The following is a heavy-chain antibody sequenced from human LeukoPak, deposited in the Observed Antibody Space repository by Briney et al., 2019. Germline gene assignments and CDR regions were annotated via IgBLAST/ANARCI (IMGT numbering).Heavy chain of an antibody. V-gene: IGHV3-74*01. CDR3: ARDKYGGNSNAFDI. J-gene: IGHJ3*02. D-gene: IGHD4-23*01. CDR1: GFTLSSYW. Sequence: GGSLRLSCAASGFTLSSYWMHWVRQVPGKGLVWVSRIGPDGSSTTYADYVKGRFTISRDNAKNTLFLQMNGLSAKDTAVYYCARDKYGGNSNAFDIWGQGTLVTVSS. CDR2: IGPDGSST.